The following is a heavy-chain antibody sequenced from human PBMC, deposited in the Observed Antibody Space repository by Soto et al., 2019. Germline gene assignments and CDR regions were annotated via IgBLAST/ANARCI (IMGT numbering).Heavy chain of an antibody. V-gene: IGHV4-34*01. CDR1: GGSFSGYY. Sequence: SETLSLTCAVYGGSFSGYYWSWIRQPPGKGLEWIGETNHSGSTNYNPSLKSRVTISVDTSKNQFSLKLSSVTAAGTAVYSCARARDSSGYLSYYFDYWGQGTLVTVSS. J-gene: IGHJ4*02. D-gene: IGHD3-22*01. CDR2: TNHSGST. CDR3: ARARDSSGYLSYYFDY.